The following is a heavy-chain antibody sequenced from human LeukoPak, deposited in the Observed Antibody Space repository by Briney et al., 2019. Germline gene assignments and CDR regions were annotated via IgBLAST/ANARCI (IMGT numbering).Heavy chain of an antibody. D-gene: IGHD1-26*01. V-gene: IGHV3-66*01. CDR2: ICSDGGT. CDR1: GFTVDNKY. J-gene: IGHJ5*01. Sequence: GGSLRLSCAVSGFTVDNKYMSWVRQAPGKGLEWVSIICSDGGTYYADSVKGRFTVSRDESDNTLYLQMNNLRAEDTAVYYCARDLGSSRGWFDSWGQGTLVTVFS. CDR3: ARDLGSSRGWFDS.